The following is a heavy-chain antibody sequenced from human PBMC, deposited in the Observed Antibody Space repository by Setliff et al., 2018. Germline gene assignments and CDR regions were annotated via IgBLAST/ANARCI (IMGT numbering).Heavy chain of an antibody. CDR1: GFTFSSYA. CDR3: AKGGGFGELLWTPDAFDI. J-gene: IGHJ3*02. CDR2: ISGSGGST. D-gene: IGHD3-10*01. V-gene: IGHV3-23*01. Sequence: LRLSCAASGFTFSSYAMSWVRQAPGKGLEWVSAISGSGGSTYYADSVKGRFTISRDNSKNTLYLQMNSLRAEDTAVYYCAKGGGFGELLWTPDAFDIWGQGTMVTVSS.